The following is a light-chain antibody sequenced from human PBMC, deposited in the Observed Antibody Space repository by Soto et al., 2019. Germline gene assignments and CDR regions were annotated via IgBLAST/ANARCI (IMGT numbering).Light chain of an antibody. V-gene: IGKV3-11*01. CDR1: QSVSSY. CDR2: DAS. CDR3: QQLSNWPPGLT. J-gene: IGKJ4*01. Sequence: EIVLTQSPATLSFSPGERASLSCRASQSVSSYLAWYQQKPGQAPRLLIYDASNRATGIPARFSASGSGTDFTLTISSLEPEDFAVYCCQQLSNWPPGLTFGGGTKVEIK.